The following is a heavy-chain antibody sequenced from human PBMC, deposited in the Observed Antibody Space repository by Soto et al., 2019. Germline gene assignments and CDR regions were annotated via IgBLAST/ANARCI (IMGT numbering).Heavy chain of an antibody. J-gene: IGHJ6*02. Sequence: GGSLRLSCAASGFSFSSYAVHWVRQAPGKGLEWVAVMSYDETKINYEDSVKGRFTISRDNSKNTLFLQMNGLRPEDTAVYFCAKDRGSGTLRYYGMDVWGRGTPVTVS. CDR1: GFSFSSYA. CDR3: AKDRGSGTLRYYGMDV. V-gene: IGHV3-30*18. D-gene: IGHD3-10*01. CDR2: MSYDETKI.